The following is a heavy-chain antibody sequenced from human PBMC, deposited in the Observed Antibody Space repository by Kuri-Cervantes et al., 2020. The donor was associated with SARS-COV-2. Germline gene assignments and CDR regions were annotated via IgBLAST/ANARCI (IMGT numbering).Heavy chain of an antibody. V-gene: IGHV3-7*01. J-gene: IGHJ4*02. CDR1: GFTFSSYW. Sequence: GGSLRLSCAASGFTFSSYWMSWVRQAPGKGLEWVANIKQDGSEKYYVDSVKGRFTISRDNAKNSLYLQMNSLRAEDTAVYYCARLSRIAARLAVGLDYWGQGTLVTVSS. D-gene: IGHD6-6*01. CDR3: ARLSRIAARLAVGLDY. CDR2: IKQDGSEK.